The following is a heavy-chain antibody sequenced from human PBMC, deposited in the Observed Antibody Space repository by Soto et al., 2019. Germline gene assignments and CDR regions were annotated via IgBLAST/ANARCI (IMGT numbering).Heavy chain of an antibody. D-gene: IGHD6-13*01. CDR3: AREQSRTYYYYGMDV. Sequence: QVQLVESGGGVVQPGRSLRLSCAASGFTFSSYAMHWVRQAPGKGLEWVAVISYDGSNKYYADSVKGRFTISRDNSKNTLYLQMNSLRAEDTAVYYCAREQSRTYYYYGMDVWGQGTTVTVSS. CDR2: ISYDGSNK. CDR1: GFTFSSYA. V-gene: IGHV3-30-3*01. J-gene: IGHJ6*02.